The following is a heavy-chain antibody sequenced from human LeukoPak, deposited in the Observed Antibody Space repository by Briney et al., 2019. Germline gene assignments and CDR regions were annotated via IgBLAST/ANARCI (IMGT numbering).Heavy chain of an antibody. V-gene: IGHV3-7*01. Sequence: GGSLRLSCAASGFTFDDYGMSWVRQAPGKGLEWVANIKQDGSEKYYVDSVKGRFTISRDNAKNSLYLQMNSLRAEDTAVYYCARIAVTTLPLDYWGQGTLVTVSS. J-gene: IGHJ4*02. CDR2: IKQDGSEK. CDR1: GFTFDDYG. D-gene: IGHD4-17*01. CDR3: ARIAVTTLPLDY.